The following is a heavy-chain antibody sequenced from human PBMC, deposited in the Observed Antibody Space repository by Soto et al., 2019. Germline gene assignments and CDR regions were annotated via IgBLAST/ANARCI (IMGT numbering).Heavy chain of an antibody. D-gene: IGHD2-21*01. CDR3: ARDLVRAFDI. V-gene: IGHV1-46*01. Sequence: ASVKDCCKTTGYNFTSYDMHGVRQAPGQGLEWVGIINPSGGSTSYAQKFQGRVTMTRDTSTSTVYMELSSLRSEDTAVYYCARDLVRAFDIWGQGTMVTVSS. CDR2: INPSGGST. J-gene: IGHJ3*02. CDR1: GYNFTSYD.